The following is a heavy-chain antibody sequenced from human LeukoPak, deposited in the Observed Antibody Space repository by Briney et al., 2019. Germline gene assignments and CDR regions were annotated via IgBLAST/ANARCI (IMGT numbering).Heavy chain of an antibody. CDR1: GFAFGHYR. D-gene: IGHD3-10*01. V-gene: IGHV3-74*01. Sequence: GGSLRLSCAASGFAFGHYRMHWVRQAPGKGLVWVSTINTDGTTTYADSVKGRFTVSRDNAKNTLFLQMHSLRAEDTAVYSCTRGHPGECDYWGQGTLVTVSS. CDR3: TRGHPGECDY. CDR2: INTDGTT. J-gene: IGHJ4*02.